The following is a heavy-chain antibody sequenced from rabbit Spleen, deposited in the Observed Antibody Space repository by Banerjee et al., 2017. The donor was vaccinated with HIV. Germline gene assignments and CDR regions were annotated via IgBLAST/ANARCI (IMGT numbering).Heavy chain of an antibody. CDR3: FSDAGIYAYTDWNFDL. CDR1: GFSFSNNYE. J-gene: IGHJ4*01. Sequence: QEQLEESGGDLVKPEASLTLICTASGFSFSNNYEMCWVRQAPGKGLEWIGFINTGDHKNYYVCAAKGRVTISNSTSSSATVQMPILTVAATDTDFCFSDAGIYAYTDWNFDLWGPGTLVTVS. V-gene: IGHV1S45*01. D-gene: IGHD4-2*01. CDR2: INTGDHKN.